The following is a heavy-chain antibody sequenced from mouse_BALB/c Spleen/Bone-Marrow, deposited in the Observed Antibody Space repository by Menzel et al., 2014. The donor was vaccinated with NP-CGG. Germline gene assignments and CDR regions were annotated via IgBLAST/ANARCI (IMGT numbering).Heavy chain of an antibody. Sequence: VQLQQSGAELVKPGASVKLSCTASGFNIKDTYMHWVKERPEQGLEWIGRIDPANGNTKYDPKFQGKATITADTSSNTAYLQLSCLTSEDTAVYYCVYGRDWYFDVWGAGTTVTVSS. CDR1: GFNIKDTY. V-gene: IGHV14-3*02. CDR3: VYGRDWYFDV. J-gene: IGHJ1*01. D-gene: IGHD1-1*01. CDR2: IDPANGNT.